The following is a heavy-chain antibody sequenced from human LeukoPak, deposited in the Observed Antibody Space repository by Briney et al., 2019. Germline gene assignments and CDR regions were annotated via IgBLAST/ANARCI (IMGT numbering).Heavy chain of an antibody. D-gene: IGHD6-19*01. CDR2: FYTSGNT. V-gene: IGHV4-4*07. Sequence: SETLSLTCTVSGGSISIYHWSWVRQPAGKGLEWIGRFYTSGNTNYNPSLKSRVTISVDTSTNQFSLNLTSVTAADTAVYYCATQQWGFYYMDVWGKGTTVTVSS. CDR1: GGSISIYH. CDR3: ATQQWGFYYMDV. J-gene: IGHJ6*03.